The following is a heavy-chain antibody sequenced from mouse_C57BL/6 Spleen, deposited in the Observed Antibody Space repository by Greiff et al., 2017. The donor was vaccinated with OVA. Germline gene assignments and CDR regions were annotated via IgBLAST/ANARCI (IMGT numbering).Heavy chain of an antibody. V-gene: IGHV5-4*01. CDR2: ISDGGSYT. Sequence: EVQLQQSGGGLVKPGGSLKLSCAASGFTFSSYAMSWVRQTPEKRLEWVATISDGGSYTYYPDNVKGRFTISRDKAKNNLYLQMSHLKSEDTAMYYCAREGGNYFDYWGQGTTLTVSS. CDR1: GFTFSSYA. CDR3: AREGGNYFDY. J-gene: IGHJ2*01.